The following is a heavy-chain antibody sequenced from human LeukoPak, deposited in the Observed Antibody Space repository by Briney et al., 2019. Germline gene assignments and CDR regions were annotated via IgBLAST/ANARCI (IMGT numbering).Heavy chain of an antibody. J-gene: IGHJ2*01. D-gene: IGHD3-3*01. Sequence: GASVKVSCKASGYTFTNYDINWVRQATGQGLAWMGWMNPNSGNTGYAQKFQGRVTMTRNTSISTAYMELSSLRSEDTAVYYCARVFWSGYYWYFDLWGRGTLVTVSS. CDR3: ARVFWSGYYWYFDL. CDR1: GYTFTNYD. CDR2: MNPNSGNT. V-gene: IGHV1-8*01.